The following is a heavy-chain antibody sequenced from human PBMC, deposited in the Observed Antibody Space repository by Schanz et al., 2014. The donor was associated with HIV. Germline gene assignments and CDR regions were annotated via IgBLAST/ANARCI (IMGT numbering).Heavy chain of an antibody. Sequence: EVQLLESGGGLVQPGGSLRLSCAASGFTFSSYALNWVRQAPGKGLEWVSTISGSGGSTYYADSVKGRFTISRDNSKNTLYLQMNSLRREDTAVYYCAKVGRIYSTTWIDYWGQGTLVTVSS. CDR3: AKVGRIYSTTWIDY. CDR1: GFTFSSYA. J-gene: IGHJ4*02. D-gene: IGHD2-2*01. CDR2: ISGSGGST. V-gene: IGHV3-23*01.